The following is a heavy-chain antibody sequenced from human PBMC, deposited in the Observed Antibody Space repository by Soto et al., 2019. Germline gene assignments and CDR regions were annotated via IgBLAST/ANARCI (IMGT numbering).Heavy chain of an antibody. CDR3: ARGRLRARKGMDV. V-gene: IGHV4-30-2*01. J-gene: IGHJ6*02. Sequence: PSETLSLTCAVSGGSISSGGYSWSWIRQPPGKGLEWIGYIYHSGSTYYNPSLKSRVTISVDRSKNQFSLKLSSVTAADTAVYYCARGRLRARKGMDVWGQGTTVTVCS. CDR1: GGSISSGGYS. CDR2: IYHSGST. D-gene: IGHD5-12*01.